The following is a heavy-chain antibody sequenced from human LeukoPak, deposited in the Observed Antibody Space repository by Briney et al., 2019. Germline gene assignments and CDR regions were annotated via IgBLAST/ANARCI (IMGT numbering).Heavy chain of an antibody. CDR3: ARGGSSDSGSYYEVYYYYYYMDV. CDR1: GYTFTSYY. CDR2: INPSGGST. Sequence: ASVKVSCKASGYTFTSYYMHWVRQAPGQGLEWMGIINPSGGSTSYAQKFQGRVTMTRDMSTSTVYMELSSPRSEDTAVYYCARGGSSDSGSYYEVYYYYYYMDVWGKGTTVTVSS. V-gene: IGHV1-46*01. J-gene: IGHJ6*03. D-gene: IGHD1-26*01.